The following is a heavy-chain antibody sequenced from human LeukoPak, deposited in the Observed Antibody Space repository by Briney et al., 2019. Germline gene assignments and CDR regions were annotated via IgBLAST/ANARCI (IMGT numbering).Heavy chain of an antibody. J-gene: IGHJ4*02. V-gene: IGHV4-59*12. CDR2: IYYSGST. D-gene: IGHD3-9*01. CDR1: GGSLSSSY. CDR3: ARERLDDILTGYFIFDY. Sequence: SETLSLTCTVSGGSLSSSYWSWLRQPPGKGLEWIGYIYYSGSTNYNPSLKSRVTISVDTSKNQFSLKLSSVTAADTAVYYCARERLDDILTGYFIFDYWGQGTLVTVSS.